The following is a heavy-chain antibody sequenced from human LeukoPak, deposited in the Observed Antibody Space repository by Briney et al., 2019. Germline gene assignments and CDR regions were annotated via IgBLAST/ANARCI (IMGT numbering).Heavy chain of an antibody. D-gene: IGHD3-3*01. CDR1: GGSFSGYY. CDR2: INHSGGT. J-gene: IGHJ4*02. Sequence: PSETLSLTCAVYGGSFSGYYWSWIRQPPGKGLEWIGEINHSGGTNYNPSLKSRVTISVDTSKNQFSLKLSSVTAADTAVYYCADSDFWSGFPPRDYWGQGTLVTVSS. V-gene: IGHV4-34*01. CDR3: ADSDFWSGFPPRDY.